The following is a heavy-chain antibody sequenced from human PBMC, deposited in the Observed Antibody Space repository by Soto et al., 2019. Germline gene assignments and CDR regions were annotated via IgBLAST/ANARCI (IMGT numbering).Heavy chain of an antibody. CDR3: FRVHADDSSGYYLDY. Sequence: QVQLQEAGPGLVKPSETLALNCSVSGASVSSGDYYWSWIRQPPGKGLEWNGYIYFSGATSYDPSLKRRVNISIVTFKNHFSLKLKSVTAADTAVYYYFRVHADDSSGYYLDYWGQGLLVSVSS. V-gene: IGHV4-61*03. CDR1: GASVSSGDYY. CDR2: IYFSGAT. D-gene: IGHD3-22*01. J-gene: IGHJ4*02.